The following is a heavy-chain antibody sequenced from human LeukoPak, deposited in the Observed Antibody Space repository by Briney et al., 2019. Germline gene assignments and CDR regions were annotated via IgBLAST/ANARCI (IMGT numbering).Heavy chain of an antibody. Sequence: SETLSLTCTVSHDSFISYYWNWIRQPPGKGLEWIGYIYSSGNTDYNPALKSRVTMSMDTSRNQFSLKLRSVTAADTAIYYCARXEGXXAQFDY. CDR1: HDSFISYY. CDR2: IYSSGNT. CDR3: ARXEGXXAQFDY. D-gene: IGHD6-6*01. J-gene: IGHJ4*01. V-gene: IGHV4-59*01.